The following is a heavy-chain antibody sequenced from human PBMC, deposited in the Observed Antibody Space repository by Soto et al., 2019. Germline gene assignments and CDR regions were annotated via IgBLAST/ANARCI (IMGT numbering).Heavy chain of an antibody. CDR3: ASGPIPSGPFDY. V-gene: IGHV3-33*01. CDR2: IWYDGSNK. Sequence: ESGGGVVQPGRSLRLSCAASGFTFSSYGMHWVRQAPGKGLEWVAVIWYDGSNKYYADSVKGRFTISRDNSKNTLYLQMNSLRAEDTAVYYCASGPIPSGPFDYWGQGTLVTVSS. D-gene: IGHD5-12*01. CDR1: GFTFSSYG. J-gene: IGHJ4*02.